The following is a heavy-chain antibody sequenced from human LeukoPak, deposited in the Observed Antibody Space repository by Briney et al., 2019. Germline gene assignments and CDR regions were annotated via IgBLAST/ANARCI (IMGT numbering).Heavy chain of an antibody. CDR1: GGSISSSNYY. J-gene: IGHJ4*02. CDR3: RVTIIVVVTPYFDY. D-gene: IGHD3-22*01. CDR2: MYYDGST. Sequence: SETLSLTCTVSGGSISSSNYYWGWIRQPPGKGLEWIGTMYYDGSTYHNPSLKSRVTISADTSKNQFSLKLSSVTAADTAIYYCRVTIIVVVTPYFDYWGQGTLVTVSS. V-gene: IGHV4-39*07.